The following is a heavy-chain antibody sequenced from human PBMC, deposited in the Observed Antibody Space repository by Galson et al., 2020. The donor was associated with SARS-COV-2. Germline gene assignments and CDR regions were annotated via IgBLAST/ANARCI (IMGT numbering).Heavy chain of an antibody. CDR2: IGTAVDT. Sequence: GGSLRLSCAASGFTFSSYDMHWVRQATGKGLKWISAIGTAVDTYYPGSAKGRFTISRENAKNSLYLQMNSLRAGDTAVYYCARGNKVYYYYYYMDVWGKGTTVTVSS. CDR1: GFTFSSYD. V-gene: IGHV3-13*01. CDR3: ARGNKVYYYYYYMDV. J-gene: IGHJ6*03.